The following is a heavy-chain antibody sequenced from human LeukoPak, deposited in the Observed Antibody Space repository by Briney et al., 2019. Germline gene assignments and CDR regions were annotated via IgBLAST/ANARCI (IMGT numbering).Heavy chain of an antibody. CDR1: GFTFSSYW. CDR3: AILAAAGQKTPFDY. D-gene: IGHD6-13*01. V-gene: IGHV3-7*01. Sequence: GGSLRLSCAASGFTFSSYWMSWVRQAPGKGLEWVANIKQDGSEKYYVDSVKGRFTISRDNAKNSLYLQMNSLRAEDTAVYYCAILAAAGQKTPFDYWGQGTLVTVSS. CDR2: IKQDGSEK. J-gene: IGHJ4*02.